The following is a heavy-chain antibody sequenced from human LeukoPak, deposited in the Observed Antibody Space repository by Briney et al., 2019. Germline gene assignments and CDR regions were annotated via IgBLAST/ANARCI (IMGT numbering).Heavy chain of an antibody. J-gene: IGHJ4*02. V-gene: IGHV1-18*01. CDR3: ARDEHKVSYYYDSSGYYYSY. Sequence: ASVKVSFTASGYTFTSYGNSWVRQAPGQGLEWMGWISAYNGNTNYAQKLQGRVTMTTDTSTSTAYMELRSLRSDDTAVYYCARDEHKVSYYYDSSGYYYSYWGQGTLVTVSS. D-gene: IGHD3-22*01. CDR2: ISAYNGNT. CDR1: GYTFTSYG.